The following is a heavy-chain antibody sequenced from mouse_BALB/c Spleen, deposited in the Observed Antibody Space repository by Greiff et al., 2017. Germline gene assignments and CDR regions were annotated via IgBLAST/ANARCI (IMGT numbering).Heavy chain of an antibody. J-gene: IGHJ4*01. Sequence: VQLQQSGAELVKPGASVKLSCTASGFNIKATYMHWVKQRPEQGLEWIGRIDPANGNTKYDPKFQGKATITADTSSNTAYLQLSSLTSEDTAVYYCARSRGYDSMDYWGQGTSVTVSS. CDR1: GFNIKATY. CDR2: IDPANGNT. D-gene: IGHD2-2*01. CDR3: ARSRGYDSMDY. V-gene: IGHV14-3*02.